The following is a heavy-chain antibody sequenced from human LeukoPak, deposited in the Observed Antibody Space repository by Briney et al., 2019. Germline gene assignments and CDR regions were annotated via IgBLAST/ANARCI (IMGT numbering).Heavy chain of an antibody. CDR2: IKEDGTRD. Sequence: GGSLRLSCAASGFTFSNYWMSWVRQAPGKGLEWLANIKEDGTRDYYVESVKGRFTISKDNAKTSLYLQLNSLRAEGTAVYYCARDTKAGYSDLWGQGTLVTVSS. V-gene: IGHV3-7*01. D-gene: IGHD2-21*01. J-gene: IGHJ5*02. CDR3: ARDTKAGYSDL. CDR1: GFTFSNYW.